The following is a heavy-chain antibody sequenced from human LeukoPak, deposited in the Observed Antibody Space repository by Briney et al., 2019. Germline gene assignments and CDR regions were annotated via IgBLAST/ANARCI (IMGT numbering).Heavy chain of an antibody. V-gene: IGHV3-30-3*01. D-gene: IGHD5-12*01. CDR2: ISHDGTS. Sequence: GGSLRLSCAASGFTFSKSALHWVRQAPGKGLEWLAVISHDGTSNYADSVKGRFTVSRDNSNNTVFLQINSLRLEDTALYYCARYSGYDYFIDYWGQGTLVTVSS. CDR1: GFTFSKSA. J-gene: IGHJ4*02. CDR3: ARYSGYDYFIDY.